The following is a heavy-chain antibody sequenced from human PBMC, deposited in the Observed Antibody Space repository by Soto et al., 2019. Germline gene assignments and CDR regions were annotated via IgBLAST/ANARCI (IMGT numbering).Heavy chain of an antibody. CDR2: ISSSSSTI. CDR1: GFILRSYS. Sequence: EVQLVESGGGLVQPGGSLRLSCEASGFILRSYSMNWARQAPGQGLEWVSYISSSSSTIYYADSVKGRFTISRDNAKNSLYLHMNSLRDEDTAVYYCARENPRSSVWDVWGQGTTVTVSS. D-gene: IGHD2-8*01. V-gene: IGHV3-48*02. CDR3: ARENPRSSVWDV. J-gene: IGHJ6*02.